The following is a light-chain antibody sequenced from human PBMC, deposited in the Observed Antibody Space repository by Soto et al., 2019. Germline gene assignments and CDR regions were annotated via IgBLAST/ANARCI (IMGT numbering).Light chain of an antibody. CDR2: DAS. CDR1: QTINTW. V-gene: IGKV1-5*01. CDR3: QQYNSYSCA. Sequence: IQMTQSPSTLSASVGDSVTITCRASQTINTWLAWYQQKPGKAPKLLIYDASSLEAGVPSRFNGSGSGTEFTLAISSLQPDDFATYYCQQYNSYSCAFGQGTKVDIK. J-gene: IGKJ2*01.